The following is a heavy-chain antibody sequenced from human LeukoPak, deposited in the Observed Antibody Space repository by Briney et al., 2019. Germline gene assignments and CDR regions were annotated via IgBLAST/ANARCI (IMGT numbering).Heavy chain of an antibody. J-gene: IGHJ4*02. D-gene: IGHD3-10*01. CDR2: IYSGGST. V-gene: IGHV3-66*01. CDR3: ARVPLYGSGTN. Sequence: GGSLRLSCAVSGFTVSSNYMSWVRQAPGKGLEWVSVIYSGGSTYYADSVKGRFTISRDNSKNTLYLQMNSLRAEDTAVYYCARVPLYGSGTNWGQGTLVTVSS. CDR1: GFTVSSNY.